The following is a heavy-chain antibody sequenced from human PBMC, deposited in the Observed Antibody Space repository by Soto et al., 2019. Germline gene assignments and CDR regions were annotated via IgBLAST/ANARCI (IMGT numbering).Heavy chain of an antibody. Sequence: QITLKESGPTLVKPTQTLTLTCTFSGFSLSTSGVGVGWIRQPPGKALEWLALIYWDDDKRYSPSLKSRLTIPKDSSKIQVDLTMTNMDPVDTATYYCAHRHSGIQLLYNFDYWGQGTLVTVSS. V-gene: IGHV2-5*02. CDR1: GFSLSTSGVG. D-gene: IGHD5-18*01. J-gene: IGHJ4*02. CDR3: AHRHSGIQLLYNFDY. CDR2: IYWDDDK.